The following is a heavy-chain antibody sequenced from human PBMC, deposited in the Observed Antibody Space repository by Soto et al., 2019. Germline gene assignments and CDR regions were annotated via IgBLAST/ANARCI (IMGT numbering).Heavy chain of an antibody. J-gene: IGHJ4*02. D-gene: IGHD3-10*01. CDR3: AREVQVHTPAFVY. Sequence: QVQLVQAGAEMKKPGSSVKVSCQSSVGTFNTDAMNWVRQAPGQGPEWMGDISPMFGAANYAPKFQGRVTITADESTGTSYMQWSSLTAEDTDLYFCAREVQVHTPAFVYWGQGTLVTVSS. CDR2: ISPMFGAA. CDR1: VGTFNTDA. V-gene: IGHV1-69*19.